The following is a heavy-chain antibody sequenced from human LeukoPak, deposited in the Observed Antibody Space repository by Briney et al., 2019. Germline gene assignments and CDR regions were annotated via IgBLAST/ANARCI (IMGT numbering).Heavy chain of an antibody. J-gene: IGHJ5*02. Sequence: PSETLSLTCTVSGGSISSYYWSWIRQPPGKGLEWIGYIYYSGSTNYNPSLKGRVTISVDTSKNKFSLKLSSVTAADTAVYYCARTMVRGGCWFDPWGQGTLVTVS. D-gene: IGHD3-10*01. CDR1: GGSISSYY. V-gene: IGHV4-59*01. CDR2: IYYSGST. CDR3: ARTMVRGGCWFDP.